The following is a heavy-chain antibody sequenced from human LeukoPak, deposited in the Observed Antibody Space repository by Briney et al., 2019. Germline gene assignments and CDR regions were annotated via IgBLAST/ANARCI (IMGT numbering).Heavy chain of an antibody. CDR1: GGSFSGYY. J-gene: IGHJ6*02. CDR3: ARGRIRIYCSGGSCGGMDV. Sequence: SETLSLTCSVYGGSFSGYYWSWIRQPPGKGLEWIGEINHSGSTNYNPSLKGRVTISVDTSKNQFSLKLSSVTAADTAVYYCARGRIRIYCSGGSCGGMDVWGQGTTVTVSS. D-gene: IGHD2-15*01. CDR2: INHSGST. V-gene: IGHV4-34*01.